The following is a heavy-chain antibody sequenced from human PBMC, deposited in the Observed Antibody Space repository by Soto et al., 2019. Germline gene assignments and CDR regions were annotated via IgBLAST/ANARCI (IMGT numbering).Heavy chain of an antibody. J-gene: IGHJ5*02. Sequence: QVQLVQSGAEVKKPGSSVKVSCKASGGTFSSYAISWVRQAPGQGLEWMGGIIPIFGTANYAQKFQGRVTITADESTSTAYMELSSLRSEDTAVYYCARVPGYCRSTSCSSLNWFDPWGQGTLVTVSS. CDR1: GGTFSSYA. CDR2: IIPIFGTA. V-gene: IGHV1-69*01. CDR3: ARVPGYCRSTSCSSLNWFDP. D-gene: IGHD2-2*01.